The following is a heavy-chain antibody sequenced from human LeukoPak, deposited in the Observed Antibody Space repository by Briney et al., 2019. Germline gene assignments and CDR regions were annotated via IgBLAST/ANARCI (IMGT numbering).Heavy chain of an antibody. D-gene: IGHD3-10*01. CDR3: AVLWMVLNDAGFDV. CDR2: ISSSSGSRT. CDR1: GLTLSSYA. J-gene: IGHJ3*01. V-gene: IGHV3-23*01. Sequence: GGSLRLSCAGSGLTLSSYAMSWVRQAPGKGLEWVSAISSSSGSRTYYADSVKGRFTISKDNSKNTQNLQMHSLRVEDTAVYYCAVLWMVLNDAGFDVWGRGTMVTLCS.